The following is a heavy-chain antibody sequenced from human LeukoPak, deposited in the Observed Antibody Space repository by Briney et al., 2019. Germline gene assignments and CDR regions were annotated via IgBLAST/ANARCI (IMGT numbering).Heavy chain of an antibody. Sequence: GGSLRLSCAASGFTFSSYGMHWVRQAPGKGLEWVAVISFDGSDKYYTDSVRGRFTISRDNSKNTLYLQMDSLRAEDTAVYYCARDMNPTVFDFWGQGTLVTVSS. CDR3: ARDMNPTVFDF. V-gene: IGHV3-30*03. J-gene: IGHJ4*02. D-gene: IGHD3-16*01. CDR2: ISFDGSDK. CDR1: GFTFSSYG.